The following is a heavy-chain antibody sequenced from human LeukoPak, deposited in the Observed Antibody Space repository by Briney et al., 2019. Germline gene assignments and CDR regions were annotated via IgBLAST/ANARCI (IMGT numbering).Heavy chain of an antibody. V-gene: IGHV3-11*01. CDR3: ASYVDTAMVSAKEYHY. CDR1: GFTFSDYY. D-gene: IGHD5-18*01. Sequence: GGSLRLSCAASGFTFSDYYMSWIRQAPGKGLEWVSYISSSGSTIYYADSVKGRFTISRDNAKNSLYLQMNSLRAEDTAVYYCASYVDTAMVSAKEYHYWGQGTLVTVSS. CDR2: ISSSGSTI. J-gene: IGHJ4*02.